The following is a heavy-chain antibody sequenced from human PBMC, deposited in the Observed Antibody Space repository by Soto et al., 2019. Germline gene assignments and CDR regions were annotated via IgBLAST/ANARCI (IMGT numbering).Heavy chain of an antibody. Sequence: ASVKVSCTSSVYTFTIYGIICVRQAPGQGLEWMGWISAYNGNTNYAQKLQGRVTMTTDTSTSTAYMELRSLRSDDTAVYYCARDPAYIAARMFGWFDPWGQGTLVTVSS. CDR1: VYTFTIYG. V-gene: IGHV1-18*01. CDR2: ISAYNGNT. CDR3: ARDPAYIAARMFGWFDP. J-gene: IGHJ5*02. D-gene: IGHD6-6*01.